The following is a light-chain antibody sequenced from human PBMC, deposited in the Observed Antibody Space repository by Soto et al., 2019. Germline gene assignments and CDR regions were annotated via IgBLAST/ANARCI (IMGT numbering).Light chain of an antibody. V-gene: IGKV3-15*01. CDR2: GAS. CDR1: QSVITY. J-gene: IGKJ1*01. Sequence: EIVLTQSPATLSLSPGERATLSCRASQSVITYLAWYQQKPGQAPRLLIYGASTRATGIPARFSGSGSGTEFTLTISSLQSEDLALYYCQQYNNWPWTFGQGTKVDIK. CDR3: QQYNNWPWT.